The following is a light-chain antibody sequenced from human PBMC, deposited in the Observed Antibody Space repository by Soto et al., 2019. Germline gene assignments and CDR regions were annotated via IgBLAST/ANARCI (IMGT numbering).Light chain of an antibody. CDR1: SSDVRGYNY. Sequence: QSVLTHPASVSRSPGHSITISCTGTSSDVRGYNYVSWYQQHPGKAPKFMIYDVSNRPSGVSNRFSGSKSGNTASLTISGLQAEDEADYYCSSYTTSNTRQIVFGSGTKVTGL. J-gene: IGLJ1*01. CDR2: DVS. V-gene: IGLV2-14*01. CDR3: SSYTTSNTRQIV.